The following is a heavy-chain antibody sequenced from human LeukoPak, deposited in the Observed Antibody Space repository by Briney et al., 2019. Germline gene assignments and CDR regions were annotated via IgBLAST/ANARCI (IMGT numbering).Heavy chain of an antibody. CDR3: ARDTHRTTDAFDI. Sequence: ASVKVSCKASGYTFTSYGVGWVRHAPGQGLEWMGWISGYNGNTNYAQKLQGRVTMTTDTSTSTAYMELRSLRSDDTAVYYCARDTHRTTDAFDIWGQGTMVTVSS. J-gene: IGHJ3*02. V-gene: IGHV1-18*01. D-gene: IGHD1-14*01. CDR1: GYTFTSYG. CDR2: ISGYNGNT.